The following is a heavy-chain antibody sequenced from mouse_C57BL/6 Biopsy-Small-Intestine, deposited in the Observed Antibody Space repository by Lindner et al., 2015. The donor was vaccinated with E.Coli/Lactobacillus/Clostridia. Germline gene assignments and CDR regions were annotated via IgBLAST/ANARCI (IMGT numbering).Heavy chain of an antibody. Sequence: QLQESGPELVKPGASVKISCKASGYSFTGYYMNWVKQSPEKSLELIGEINPATGDATYNQNFKDKATLTADKSSSTAYMQLSSLTYEDSAVYYCARGNYGYWGQGTTLTVSS. D-gene: IGHD2-1*01. CDR2: INPATGDA. CDR1: GYSFTGYY. V-gene: IGHV1-42*01. J-gene: IGHJ2*01. CDR3: ARGNYGY.